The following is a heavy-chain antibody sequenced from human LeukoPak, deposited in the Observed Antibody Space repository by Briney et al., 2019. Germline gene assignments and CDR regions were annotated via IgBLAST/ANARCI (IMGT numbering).Heavy chain of an antibody. J-gene: IGHJ5*02. V-gene: IGHV4-4*07. D-gene: IGHD4-17*01. CDR3: TRDTGTTGEVKFDP. CDR1: GNSFGDYY. Sequence: SETLSLTCTVSGNSFGDYYWSWIRQPAGKGLEWIGRIYTSGSTTYNPSLKSRVTMSVDTSKSQFSLNLVSVTAADTAVYYCTRDTGTTGEVKFDPWGQGTLVTVSS. CDR2: IYTSGST.